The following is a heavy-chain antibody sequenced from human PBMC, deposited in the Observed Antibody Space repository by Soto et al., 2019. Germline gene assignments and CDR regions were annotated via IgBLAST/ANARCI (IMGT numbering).Heavy chain of an antibody. CDR1: GFSLSTSGVG. D-gene: IGHD2-15*01. CDR3: AHTGCSGGSCYPNWFDP. V-gene: IGHV2-5*02. CDR2: IYWDDDK. Sequence: QITLKESGPTLVKPTQTLTLTCTFSGFSLSTSGVGVGWIRQPPGKALEWLALIYWDDDKRYSPSLKSRLTITQDTSKNQVVLTMTNMDPVDTATYYCAHTGCSGGSCYPNWFDPWGQGTLVTVSS. J-gene: IGHJ5*02.